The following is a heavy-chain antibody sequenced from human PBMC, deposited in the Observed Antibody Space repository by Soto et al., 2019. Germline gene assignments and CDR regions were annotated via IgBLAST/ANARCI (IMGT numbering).Heavy chain of an antibody. Sequence: AGESLKISCKGSGYSFTSYWISWVRQMPGKGLEWMGRIDPSDSYTNYSPSFQGHVTISADKSISTAYLQWSSLKASDTAMYYCARPRIPAAIVGLDYYGMDVWGQGTTVTVSS. CDR1: GYSFTSYW. D-gene: IGHD2-2*02. CDR2: IDPSDSYT. J-gene: IGHJ6*02. V-gene: IGHV5-10-1*01. CDR3: ARPRIPAAIVGLDYYGMDV.